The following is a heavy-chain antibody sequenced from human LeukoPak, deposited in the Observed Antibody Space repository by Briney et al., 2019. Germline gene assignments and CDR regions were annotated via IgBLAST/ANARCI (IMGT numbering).Heavy chain of an antibody. CDR3: ARDSWNYVLGDDY. J-gene: IGHJ4*02. CDR1: GGSISSSSYY. V-gene: IGHV4-39*07. D-gene: IGHD1-7*01. Sequence: SETLSLTCTVSGGSISSSSYYWGWIRQPPGKGLEWIGSIYYSGCTYYNPSLKSRVTISVDTSKNQFSLKLSSVTAADTAVYYCARDSWNYVLGDDYWGQGTLVTVSS. CDR2: IYYSGCT.